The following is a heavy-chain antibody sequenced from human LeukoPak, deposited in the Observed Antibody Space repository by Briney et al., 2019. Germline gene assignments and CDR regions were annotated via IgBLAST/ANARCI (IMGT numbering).Heavy chain of an antibody. CDR1: GYSISSGYY. CDR3: ARLCKGSTSCLEIDP. Sequence: SETLSLTCAVSGYSISSGYYWGWIRQPPGKGLQWIGTIYHGGTTYYNPSLKSRVTISLDTSKTQFSLKLSSVTAADTAVYYCARLCKGSTSCLEIDPWGQGTLVTVSS. V-gene: IGHV4-38-2*01. CDR2: IYHGGTT. D-gene: IGHD2-2*01. J-gene: IGHJ5*02.